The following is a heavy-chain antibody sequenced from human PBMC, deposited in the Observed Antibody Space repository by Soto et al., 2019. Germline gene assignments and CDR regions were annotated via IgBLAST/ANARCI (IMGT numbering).Heavy chain of an antibody. J-gene: IGHJ3*02. D-gene: IGHD2-2*01. CDR1: GCTFSGDT. CDR2: IIAINGIT. Sequence: WKAFGCTFSGDTSSWVRQAPEQGLEWMGRIIAINGITKYAQKFQGRVTITTDTSTSTAFMELRSLRSDDTAVYYCARDPLTRYCSGPSCYLGYAFDIWGQGTMVTVSS. V-gene: IGHV1-18*01. CDR3: ARDPLTRYCSGPSCYLGYAFDI.